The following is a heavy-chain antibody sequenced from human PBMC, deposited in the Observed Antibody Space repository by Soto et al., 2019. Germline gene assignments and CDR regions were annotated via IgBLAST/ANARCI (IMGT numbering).Heavy chain of an antibody. V-gene: IGHV4-39*01. CDR1: GGSISSSSYY. D-gene: IGHD3-10*01. J-gene: IGHJ6*02. Sequence: SETLSLTCTGSGGSISSSSYYWGWIRQPPGKGLEWIGSIYYSGSTYYNPSLKSRVTISVDTSKNQFSLKLSSVTAADTAVYYCARGVWFGELWYYYYGMDVWGQGTTVTVSS. CDR3: ARGVWFGELWYYYYGMDV. CDR2: IYYSGST.